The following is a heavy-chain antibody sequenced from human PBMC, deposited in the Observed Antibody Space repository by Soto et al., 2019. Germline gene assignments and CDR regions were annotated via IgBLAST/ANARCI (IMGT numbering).Heavy chain of an antibody. CDR1: GGSISSSSYY. V-gene: IGHV4-39*01. Sequence: PSETLSLTCSVSGGSISSSSYYWGWIRQPPGKGLEWIGSIYYSGSTYYNPSLKSRVTISVDTSKNQFSLKLSSVTAADTAVYYCAXLFVGTIFGVVIDDFDYWGQGTLVTVSS. CDR3: AXLFVGTIFGVVIDDFDY. J-gene: IGHJ4*02. CDR2: IYYSGST. D-gene: IGHD3-3*01.